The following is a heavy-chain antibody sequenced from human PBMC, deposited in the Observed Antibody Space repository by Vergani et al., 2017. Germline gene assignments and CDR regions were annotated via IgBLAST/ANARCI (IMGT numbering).Heavy chain of an antibody. D-gene: IGHD2-15*01. CDR3: AXHESGYCSGGSCSYYYYYGMDV. CDR1: GYSFTSYW. J-gene: IGHJ6*02. Sequence: EVQLVQSGAEVKKPGESLRISCKGSGYSFTSYWISWVRQMPGKGLEWMGRIDPSDSYTNYSPSFQGHVTISADKSISTAYLQWSSLKASDTAMYYCAXHESGYCSGGSCSYYYYYGMDVWGQGTTVTVSS. V-gene: IGHV5-10-1*01. CDR2: IDPSDSYT.